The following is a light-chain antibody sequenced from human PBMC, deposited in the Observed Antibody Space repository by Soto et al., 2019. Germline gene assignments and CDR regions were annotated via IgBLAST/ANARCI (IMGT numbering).Light chain of an antibody. CDR2: GAS. CDR1: QSVSSN. V-gene: IGKV3-15*01. CDR3: QQYNNWPAWT. Sequence: ETVMTQSPGTLSVSPGERATLSCRASQSVSSNLAWYQQKPGQAPRLLIYGASTRATGIPARFSGSGSGTEFALTISSLQSEDFAVYYCQQYNNWPAWTFGQGTKVDIK. J-gene: IGKJ1*01.